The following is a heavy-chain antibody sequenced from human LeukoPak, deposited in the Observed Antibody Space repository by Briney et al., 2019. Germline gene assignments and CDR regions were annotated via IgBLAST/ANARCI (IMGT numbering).Heavy chain of an antibody. J-gene: IGHJ5*02. Sequence: GGSLRLSCAASGFTFSSYAMSWVRQAPGKGLEWVSAISGSGGSTYYADSVKGRFTISRDNSKNTLYLQMNSLRAEDTAVYYCAKSGDIVVVPAARNWFDPWSQGTLVTVSS. CDR1: GFTFSSYA. V-gene: IGHV3-23*01. CDR3: AKSGDIVVVPAARNWFDP. D-gene: IGHD2-2*01. CDR2: ISGSGGST.